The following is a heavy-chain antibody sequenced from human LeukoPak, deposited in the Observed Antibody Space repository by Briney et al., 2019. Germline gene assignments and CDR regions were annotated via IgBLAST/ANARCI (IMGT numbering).Heavy chain of an antibody. CDR2: INYSGST. CDR1: GGSVSSGSYY. CDR3: ARAGATVDY. V-gene: IGHV4-61*01. Sequence: PSETLSLTCTVSGGSVSSGSYYWSWIRQPPGKGLEWIGYINYSGSTNYNPSLKSRVTISVDTSKNQSSLKLSSVTAADTAVYYCARAGATVDYWGQGTLVTVSS. J-gene: IGHJ4*02.